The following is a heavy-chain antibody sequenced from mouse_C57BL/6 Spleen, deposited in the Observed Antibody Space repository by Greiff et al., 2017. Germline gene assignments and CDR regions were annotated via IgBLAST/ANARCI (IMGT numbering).Heavy chain of an antibody. D-gene: IGHD2-4*01. J-gene: IGHJ2*01. Sequence: EVQRVESGGGLVQPGGSMKLSCVASGFTFSNYWMNWVRQSPEKGLEWVAQIRLKSDNYATHYAESVKGRFTISRDDSKSSVYLQMNNLRAEDTGIYYCTIYYDYDDYVDYWGQGTTLTVSS. CDR1: GFTFSNYW. CDR2: IRLKSDNYAT. V-gene: IGHV6-3*01. CDR3: TIYYDYDDYVDY.